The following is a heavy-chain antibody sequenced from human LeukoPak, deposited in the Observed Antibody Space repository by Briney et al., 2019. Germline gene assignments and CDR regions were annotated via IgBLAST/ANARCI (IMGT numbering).Heavy chain of an antibody. J-gene: IGHJ4*02. D-gene: IGHD2-2*01. Sequence: ASVKVSCKASGYTFTSYDINWVRQATGQGLEWMGWMNPNSGNTGYAQKFQGRVTMTRNTSMSTAYMELSSLRSEDTAVYYCARDPSFLFADAWWGQGTVVTVSS. V-gene: IGHV1-8*01. CDR2: MNPNSGNT. CDR3: ARDPSFLFADAW. CDR1: GYTFTSYD.